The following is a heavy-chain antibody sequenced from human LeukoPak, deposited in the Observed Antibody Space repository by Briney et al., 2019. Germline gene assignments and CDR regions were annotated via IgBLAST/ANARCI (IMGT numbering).Heavy chain of an antibody. V-gene: IGHV3-23*01. CDR2: ISGSGGST. Sequence: PGGSLRLSCAASGFTFSSYAMSWVRQAPGKGLEWVSAISGSGGSTYYADSVKGRFTISRDNSKNALYLQMNSLRAEDTAVYYCAKAGVVAATPMSDYWGQGTLVTVSS. D-gene: IGHD2-15*01. CDR1: GFTFSSYA. CDR3: AKAGVVAATPMSDY. J-gene: IGHJ4*02.